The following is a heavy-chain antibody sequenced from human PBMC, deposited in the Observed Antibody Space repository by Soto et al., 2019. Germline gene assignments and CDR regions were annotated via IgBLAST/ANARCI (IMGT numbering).Heavy chain of an antibody. CDR3: ARGGAATGPFDY. CDR1: GFTVSSNY. V-gene: IGHV3-53*05. J-gene: IGHJ4*02. Sequence: GGSLRLSCAASGFTVSSNYMSWVRQAPGKGLEWVSVIYSGGSTYYAASVKGRFTISRDNSKNTLYLQMNSLRAADTAVYYCARGGAATGPFDYWGQGTLVTVSS. CDR2: IYSGGST. D-gene: IGHD6-13*01.